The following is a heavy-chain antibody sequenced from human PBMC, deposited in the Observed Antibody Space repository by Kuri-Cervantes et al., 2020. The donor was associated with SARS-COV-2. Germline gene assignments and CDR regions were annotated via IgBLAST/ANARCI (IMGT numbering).Heavy chain of an antibody. CDR2: IIPIFGTA. CDR1: RDTFTTFG. V-gene: IGHV1-69*13. Sequence: SVKVSCKASRDTFTTFGLSWVRQAPGQGLEWMGGIIPIFGTANYAQKFQGRLTITADESTSTAYMELSSLRSEDTAVYYCARDQDFHSRSWYRTMDYWGQGTLVTVSS. J-gene: IGHJ4*02. D-gene: IGHD6-13*01. CDR3: ARDQDFHSRSWYRTMDY.